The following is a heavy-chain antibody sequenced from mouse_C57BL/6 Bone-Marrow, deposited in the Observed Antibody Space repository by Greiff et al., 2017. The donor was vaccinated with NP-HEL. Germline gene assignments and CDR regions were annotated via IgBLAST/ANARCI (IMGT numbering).Heavy chain of an antibody. CDR2: INPSSGYT. CDR1: GYTFTSYT. Sequence: VQLQESGAELARPGASVKMSCKASGYTFTSYTMHWVKQRPGQGLEWIGYINPSSGYTKYNQKFKDKATLTADKSSSTAYMQLSSLTSEDSAVYYCARLWLRRGDYFDYWGQGTTLTVSS. CDR3: ARLWLRRGDYFDY. J-gene: IGHJ2*01. V-gene: IGHV1-4*01. D-gene: IGHD2-2*01.